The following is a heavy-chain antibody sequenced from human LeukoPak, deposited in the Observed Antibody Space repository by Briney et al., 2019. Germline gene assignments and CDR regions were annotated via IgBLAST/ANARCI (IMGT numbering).Heavy chain of an antibody. CDR2: ISSSSSYI. Sequence: GGSLRLSCAASGFTFSRYGMHWVRQAPGKGLEWVSSISSSSSYIYYADSVKGRFTISRDNAKNSLYLQMNSLRAEDTAVYYCARGRVAAAGDVSPHYYYYGMDVWGQGTTVTVSS. CDR1: GFTFSRYG. D-gene: IGHD6-13*01. J-gene: IGHJ6*02. CDR3: ARGRVAAAGDVSPHYYYYGMDV. V-gene: IGHV3-21*01.